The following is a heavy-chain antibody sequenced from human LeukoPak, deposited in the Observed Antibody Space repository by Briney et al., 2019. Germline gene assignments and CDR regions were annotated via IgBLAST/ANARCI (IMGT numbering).Heavy chain of an antibody. J-gene: IGHJ4*02. V-gene: IGHV3-23*01. Sequence: PGGSLRLSCAASGFTFSSYAMSWVRQAPGKGLEWGSGISGSGGYTYYADSGKGRVTISRDNSKNTLYLQMNSLRAEDTAVYYCAKLLYYYDSSQPYWGQGTLVTVSS. CDR1: GFTFSSYA. CDR3: AKLLYYYDSSQPY. D-gene: IGHD3-22*01. CDR2: ISGSGGYT.